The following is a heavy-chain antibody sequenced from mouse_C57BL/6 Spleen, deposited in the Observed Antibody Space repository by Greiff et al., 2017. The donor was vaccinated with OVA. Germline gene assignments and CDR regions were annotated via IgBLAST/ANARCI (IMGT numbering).Heavy chain of an antibody. D-gene: IGHD2-3*01. CDR3: ARSGWLLRGDY. V-gene: IGHV1-69*01. CDR2: IDPSDSYT. J-gene: IGHJ4*01. CDR1: GYTFTSYW. Sequence: VQLQQPGAELVMPGASVKLSCKASGYTFTSYWMHWVKQRPGQGLEWIGEIDPSDSYTNYNQKFKGKSTLTVDKSSSTAYMQLSSLTSEDSAVYYCARSGWLLRGDYWGQGTSVTVSS.